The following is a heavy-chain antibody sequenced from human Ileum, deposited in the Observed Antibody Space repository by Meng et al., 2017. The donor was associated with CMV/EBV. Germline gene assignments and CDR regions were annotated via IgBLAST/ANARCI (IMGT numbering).Heavy chain of an antibody. CDR1: GFNFSTFG. V-gene: IGHV3-30*18. D-gene: IGHD3-10*01. J-gene: IGHJ4*02. CDR2: ISYDGTKK. Sequence: ASGFNFSTFGIHWVRQAPGKGLEWVALISYDGTKKYYADSVKGRFAISRDNSKNTVFLQMDSLRVEDTAVYHCAKDWYGSDSYVFDYWGQGTLVTVSS. CDR3: AKDWYGSDSYVFDY.